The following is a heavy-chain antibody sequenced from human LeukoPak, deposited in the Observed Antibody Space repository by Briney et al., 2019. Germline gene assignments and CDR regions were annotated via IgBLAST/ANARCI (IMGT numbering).Heavy chain of an antibody. CDR1: GGSVSSYY. D-gene: IGHD1-14*01. Sequence: SSETLSLTCSVSGGSVSSYYWSWIRQSPGKGLEWIGYIHNSGRTNYNPSLKSRVTGFVDTSKNQVSLRLSSVTAADTAVYYCARHGTISSESYFDYWGQGALVTVSS. CDR2: IHNSGRT. CDR3: ARHGTISSESYFDY. J-gene: IGHJ4*02. V-gene: IGHV4-59*08.